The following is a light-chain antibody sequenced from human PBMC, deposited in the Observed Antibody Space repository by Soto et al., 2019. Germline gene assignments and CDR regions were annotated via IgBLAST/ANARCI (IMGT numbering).Light chain of an antibody. CDR3: SSYVGSNNLL. Sequence: QSVLTQPPSASGSPGQSVTIPCTGTSSDVGAYNYVSWYQQHPDKAPRLIIYEVSKRPSGVPDRFSGSKSANTASLTVSGLQAEDEADYYCSSYVGSNNLLFGGGTKLTVL. CDR2: EVS. CDR1: SSDVGAYNY. V-gene: IGLV2-8*01. J-gene: IGLJ2*01.